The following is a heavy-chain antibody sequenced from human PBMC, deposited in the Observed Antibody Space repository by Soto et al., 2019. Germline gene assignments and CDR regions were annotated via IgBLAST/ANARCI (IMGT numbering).Heavy chain of an antibody. V-gene: IGHV4-61*01. J-gene: IGHJ6*02. CDR2: IYYSGST. Sequence: SETLSLTCTVSGGSVSSGSYYWSWIRQPPGKGLEWIGYIYYSGSTNYNPSLKSRVTMTRDTSISTAYMELSRLRSDDTAVYYCARDSSSWYHHYHGMDVWGQGTTVTVSS. D-gene: IGHD6-13*01. CDR3: ARDSSSWYHHYHGMDV. CDR1: GGSVSSGSYY.